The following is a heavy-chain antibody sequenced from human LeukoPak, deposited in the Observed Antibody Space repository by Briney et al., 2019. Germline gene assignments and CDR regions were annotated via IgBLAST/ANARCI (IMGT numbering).Heavy chain of an antibody. CDR2: IKPSGGST. CDR3: ARAPGYYDSSGYYYLASDFDY. V-gene: IGHV1-46*01. D-gene: IGHD3-22*01. J-gene: IGHJ4*02. Sequence: ASVKVSCKASGYTFTSYYMHWVRQAPGQGLEWMGIIKPSGGSTSYAQKLQGRVTMTTDTSTSTAYMELRSLRSDDTAVYYCARAPGYYDSSGYYYLASDFDYWGQGTLVTVSS. CDR1: GYTFTSYY.